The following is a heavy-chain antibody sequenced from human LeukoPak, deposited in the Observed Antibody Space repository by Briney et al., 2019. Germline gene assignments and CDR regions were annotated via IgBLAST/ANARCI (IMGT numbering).Heavy chain of an antibody. Sequence: GGSLRLSCAASGFTFSSYEMNWVRQAPGRGLEWVANIDQSGGRNNYVDSVKGRFTISRDNAKNSLFLEMSSLRADDTAVYFCARDVEGGTFDIWGQGTTVTVSS. CDR1: GFTFSSYE. J-gene: IGHJ3*02. CDR2: IDQSGGRN. V-gene: IGHV3-7*05. D-gene: IGHD3-16*01. CDR3: ARDVEGGTFDI.